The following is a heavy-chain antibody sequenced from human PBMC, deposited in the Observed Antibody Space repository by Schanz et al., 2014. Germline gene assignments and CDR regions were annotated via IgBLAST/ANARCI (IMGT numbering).Heavy chain of an antibody. CDR2: IYQDGNGK. J-gene: IGHJ6*02. Sequence: LQLVESGGGVVQPGRSLRLSCAASGFPFRSYVMHWVRQAPGKGLEWVANIYQDGNGKNYVDSVRGRFTISRDNAKNSLYLQMNSLRVEDTAVYYCARDRLPSKYNGLDVWGQGTTVTVS. CDR3: ARDRLPSKYNGLDV. V-gene: IGHV3-7*01. CDR1: GFPFRSYV.